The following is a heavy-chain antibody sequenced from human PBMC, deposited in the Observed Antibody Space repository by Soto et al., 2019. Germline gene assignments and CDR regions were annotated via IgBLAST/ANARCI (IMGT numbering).Heavy chain of an antibody. D-gene: IGHD6-13*01. Sequence: SETLSLTCAVYGGSISSSSYYWGWIRQPPGKGLEWIGSIYYSGSTYYNPSLKSRVTISVDTSKNQFSLKLSSVTAADTAVYYCASSSWYGDNWFDPWGQGTLVTVSS. CDR2: IYYSGST. CDR3: ASSSWYGDNWFDP. J-gene: IGHJ5*02. CDR1: GGSISSSSYY. V-gene: IGHV4-39*01.